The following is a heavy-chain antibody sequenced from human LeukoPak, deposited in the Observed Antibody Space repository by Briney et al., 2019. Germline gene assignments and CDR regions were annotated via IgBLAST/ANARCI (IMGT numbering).Heavy chain of an antibody. J-gene: IGHJ4*02. CDR1: GFTFSSLG. V-gene: IGHV3-23*01. D-gene: IGHD5-24*01. CDR2: ITGGGTT. Sequence: GGSLRLSCAASGFTFSSLGMSWVRQGPGKGREWVSGITGGGTTYYSDSVKGRATISRDNSQNTLYLQMNSLRAEDTAVYYCARDVRGAGYTKYIDWGQGTLVTVSS. CDR3: ARDVRGAGYTKYID.